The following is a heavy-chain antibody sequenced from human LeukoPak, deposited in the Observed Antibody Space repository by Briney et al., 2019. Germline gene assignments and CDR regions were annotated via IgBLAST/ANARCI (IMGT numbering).Heavy chain of an antibody. CDR1: GFTFIHYS. Sequence: GGSLRLSCAASGFTFIHYSMNWVRQAPGKGLEWVSSISASSSFIYYADSLKGRFTISRDNAKNSLYLQMNSLRAEDTAVFYCARGYCSRTSCEDFDYWGQGTLVTVS. V-gene: IGHV3-21*01. CDR3: ARGYCSRTSCEDFDY. D-gene: IGHD2-2*01. J-gene: IGHJ4*02. CDR2: ISASSSFI.